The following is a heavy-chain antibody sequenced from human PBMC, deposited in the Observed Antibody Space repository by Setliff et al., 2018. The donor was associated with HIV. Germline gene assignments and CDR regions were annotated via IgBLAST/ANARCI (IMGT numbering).Heavy chain of an antibody. CDR3: LRASQRTPGTLLHSTGPDYSYYMDV. D-gene: IGHD1-1*01. V-gene: IGHV4-4*08. Sequence: PSETLSLTCTVSGGSISRYFWNWIRQPPGKGLEWIGYLDTRGRAIYNPSLESRVAIWMDTSKNQFSLRLTSVAAADPAPYYCLRASQRTPGTLLHSTGPDYSYYMDVWGRGTTVTVSS. CDR1: GGSISRYF. J-gene: IGHJ6*03. CDR2: LDTRGRA.